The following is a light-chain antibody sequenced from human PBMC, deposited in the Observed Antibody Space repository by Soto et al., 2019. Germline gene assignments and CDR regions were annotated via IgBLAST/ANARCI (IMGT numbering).Light chain of an antibody. CDR2: AAS. CDR1: QRITTY. CDR3: QQYYSYPWT. J-gene: IGKJ1*01. V-gene: IGKV1-39*01. Sequence: IQMTQSPSSLSASVGDRVTITFRASQRITTYLNWYQQKPGKAPKLLIYAASNLQSGVPSRFSGSGSGTDFTLTISCLQSEDFATYYCQQYYSYPWTFGQGTKVDI.